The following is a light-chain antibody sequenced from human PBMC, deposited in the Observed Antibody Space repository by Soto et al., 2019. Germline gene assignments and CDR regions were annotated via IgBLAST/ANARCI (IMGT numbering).Light chain of an antibody. Sequence: EIVMTQSPATLSVSPVERATLSCRASQSVSSNLAWYQQKPGQAPRLLIYGASTRATGIPARFSGSGSGTEFTLTISSLQSEDFAVYYCQQYNNWPPTTFGQGTKV. V-gene: IGKV3-15*01. CDR2: GAS. CDR1: QSVSSN. CDR3: QQYNNWPPTT. J-gene: IGKJ1*01.